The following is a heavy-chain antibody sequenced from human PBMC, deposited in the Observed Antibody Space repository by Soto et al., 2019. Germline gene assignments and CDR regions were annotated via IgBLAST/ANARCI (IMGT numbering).Heavy chain of an antibody. CDR2: IYYSGST. V-gene: IGHV4-31*03. J-gene: IGHJ4*02. D-gene: IGHD5-12*01. Sequence: TLSLTGTVSGGSISSGGYYWSWIRQHPGKGLEWIGYIYYSGSTYYNPSLKSRVTISVDTSKNQFSLKLSSVTAADTAVYYCARVTPPIVATIGVDYWGQGTLVTVSS. CDR3: ARVTPPIVATIGVDY. CDR1: GGSISSGGYY.